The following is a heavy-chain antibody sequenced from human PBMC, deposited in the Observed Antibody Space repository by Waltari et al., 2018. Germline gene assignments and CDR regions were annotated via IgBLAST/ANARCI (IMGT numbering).Heavy chain of an antibody. V-gene: IGHV4-34*01. J-gene: IGHJ4*02. Sequence: QVQLQQWGAGLLKPSETLSLTCAVYGGSFSGYYLSWIRPPPRKGLDGIGEINHSGSTNYNPSLKSRVTISVDTSKNQFSLKLSSVTAADTAVYYCARGRGIVLMVYAISPKAHNFDYWGQGTLVTVSS. CDR3: ARGRGIVLMVYAISPKAHNFDY. CDR1: GGSFSGYY. D-gene: IGHD2-8*01. CDR2: INHSGST.